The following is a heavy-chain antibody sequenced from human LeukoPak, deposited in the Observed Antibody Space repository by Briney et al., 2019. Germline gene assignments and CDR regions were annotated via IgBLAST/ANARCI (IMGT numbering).Heavy chain of an antibody. CDR3: ARSAFLVTAPGLYYFDY. Sequence: SETLSLTCTVSGGSISSYYWSWIRPPAGKGLERIGHIYNSGSTNYNPSLKGRVTMSVATSKNQFSLHLSSVTAADTAVYYCARSAFLVTAPGLYYFDYWGQGTLVAVSS. CDR2: IYNSGST. V-gene: IGHV4-4*07. D-gene: IGHD6-13*01. J-gene: IGHJ4*02. CDR1: GGSISSYY.